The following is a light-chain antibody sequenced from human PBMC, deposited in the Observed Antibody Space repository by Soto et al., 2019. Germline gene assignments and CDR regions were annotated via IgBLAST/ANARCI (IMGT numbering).Light chain of an antibody. CDR3: QQRSNWPGT. CDR2: DAS. V-gene: IGKV3-11*01. J-gene: IGKJ3*01. Sequence: EIVLTQSPATLSLSPGERATLSCRSCQSVSSYLAWYQQKPGQAPSLLIYDASNRATGIPAMFSGSGSGTDFTLTISSLEPEDFAVYYCQQRSNWPGTFGPGTKVDSK. CDR1: QSVSSY.